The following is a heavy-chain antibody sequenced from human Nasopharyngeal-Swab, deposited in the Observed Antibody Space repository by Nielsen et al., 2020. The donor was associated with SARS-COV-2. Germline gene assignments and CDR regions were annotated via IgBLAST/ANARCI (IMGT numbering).Heavy chain of an antibody. CDR3: ARDSAFSDSSGYYHF. CDR2: IWYDGSNK. J-gene: IGHJ4*02. V-gene: IGHV3-33*01. Sequence: GGSLRLSCAASGFTFSNYGMHWVRQAPGKGLEWVAVIWYDGSNKYYADSVKGRFTISRDNSKNTLYLQMNSLRAEDTAVYYCARDSAFSDSSGYYHFWGQGTLVTVSS. CDR1: GFTFSNYG. D-gene: IGHD3-22*01.